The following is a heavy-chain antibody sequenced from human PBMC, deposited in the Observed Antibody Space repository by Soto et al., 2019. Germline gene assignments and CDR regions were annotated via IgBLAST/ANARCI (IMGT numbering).Heavy chain of an antibody. V-gene: IGHV4-30-4*01. Sequence: SETLSLTCSVSGASIISSDYYWSWIRQPPGKGLEWIGYIHHSGTTYDNPSLKSRTTMSVDTSKNQFSLKLSSVTAADTAVYYCASGGYQLYWAHWGQGSLVTVSS. D-gene: IGHD2-2*01. CDR3: ASGGYQLYWAH. CDR2: IHHSGTT. CDR1: GASIISSDYY. J-gene: IGHJ4*02.